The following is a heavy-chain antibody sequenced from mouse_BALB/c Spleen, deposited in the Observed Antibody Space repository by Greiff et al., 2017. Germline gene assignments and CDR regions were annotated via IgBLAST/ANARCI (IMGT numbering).Heavy chain of an antibody. J-gene: IGHJ4*01. CDR1: GFTFSSYG. CDR2: INSNGGST. V-gene: IGHV5-6-3*01. Sequence: EVHLVESGGGLVQPGGSLKLSCAASGFTFSSYGMSWVRQTPDKRLELVATINSNGGSTYYPDSVKGRFTISRDNAKNTLYLQMSSLKSEDTAMYYCARAGYYTYYAMDYWGQGTSVTVSS. CDR3: ARAGYYTYYAMDY. D-gene: IGHD2-3*01.